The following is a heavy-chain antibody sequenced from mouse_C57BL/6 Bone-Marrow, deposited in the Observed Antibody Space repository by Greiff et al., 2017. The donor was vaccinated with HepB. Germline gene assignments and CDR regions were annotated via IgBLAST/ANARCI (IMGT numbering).Heavy chain of an antibody. CDR3: HLLWPPAY. CDR2: ISSGSSTI. J-gene: IGHJ3*01. Sequence: EVNVVESGGGLVKPGGSLKLSCAASGFNFSDYGMHWVSQAPEKGLEWVAYISSGSSTIYYADTVKGRFTITRDNAKNTLFLQMTSLRSEDTAMYYCHLLWPPAYWGQGTLVTVSA. D-gene: IGHD2-1*01. CDR1: GFNFSDYG. V-gene: IGHV5-17*01.